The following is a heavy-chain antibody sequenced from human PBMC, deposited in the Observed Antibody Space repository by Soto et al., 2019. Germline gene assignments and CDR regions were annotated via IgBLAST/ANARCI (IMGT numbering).Heavy chain of an antibody. CDR2: INAGNGNT. V-gene: IGHV1-3*01. CDR1: GYTFTSYA. Sequence: ASVKVSCKASGYTFTSYAMHWVRQAPGQRLEWMGWINAGNGNTKYSQKFQGRVTMTRDTSTSTVYMELNSLRSEDTAVYYCARDSSSGDYGDYFFDYWGQGTLVTVSS. CDR3: ARDSSSGDYGDYFFDY. D-gene: IGHD4-17*01. J-gene: IGHJ4*02.